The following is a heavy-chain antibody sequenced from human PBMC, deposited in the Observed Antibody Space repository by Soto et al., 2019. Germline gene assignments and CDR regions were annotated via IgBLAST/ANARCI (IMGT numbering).Heavy chain of an antibody. J-gene: IGHJ6*02. V-gene: IGHV6-1*01. CDR1: GDSVSSNSAA. CDR3: ARVDIVVVPAAIGEGYYYYYGMDV. D-gene: IGHD2-2*03. Sequence: SQTLSLTCAISGDSVSSNSAAWNWIRKSPSRGLEWLGRTYYRSKWYNDYAVSVKSRITINPDTSKNQFSLQLNSVTPEDTAVYYCARVDIVVVPAAIGEGYYYYYGMDVWGQGTTVTVSS. CDR2: TYYRSKWYN.